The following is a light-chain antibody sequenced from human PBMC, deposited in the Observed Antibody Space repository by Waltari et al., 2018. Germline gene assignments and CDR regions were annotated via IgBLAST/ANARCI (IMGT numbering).Light chain of an antibody. CDR2: CAS. Sequence: DIVMNQSPDSLAVSLGEKGTILCKSSQSVLNRFKNNNDLAWYQHKPGQPPKLLIYCASTRESGVPDRFGGSGSGTDFTLTISSVQPEDVAVYYCQHYYTIPWAFGQGTKVEI. CDR3: QHYYTIPWA. V-gene: IGKV4-1*01. CDR1: QSVLNRFKNNND. J-gene: IGKJ1*01.